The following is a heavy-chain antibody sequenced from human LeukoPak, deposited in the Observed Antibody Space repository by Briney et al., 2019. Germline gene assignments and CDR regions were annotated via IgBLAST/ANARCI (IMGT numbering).Heavy chain of an antibody. J-gene: IGHJ3*02. CDR1: GFTFSSYS. V-gene: IGHV3-21*01. D-gene: IGHD1-26*01. Sequence: GGSLRLSCAASGFTFSSYSMNWVRQAPGKGLEWVSSISSSSSYIYYADSVKGRFTISRDNAKNSLYLQMNSLRAEDTAVYYCARQSGGNALGAFDIWGQGTMVTVSS. CDR3: ARQSGGNALGAFDI. CDR2: ISSSSSYI.